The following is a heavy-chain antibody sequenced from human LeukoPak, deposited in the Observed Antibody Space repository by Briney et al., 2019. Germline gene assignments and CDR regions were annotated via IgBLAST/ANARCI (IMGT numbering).Heavy chain of an antibody. V-gene: IGHV3-11*01. Sequence: GGSLRHSCAASGFTSSDYYMSWVRQAPGEGRWCRSFSSTTGSTIYYADSVKGRFTISRDNAKNSVNLQMNSLRAEDTAVYYCARGLGYCSGGSCPRRAFDIWGQGTVVTVSS. CDR2: SSTTGSTI. CDR1: GFTSSDYY. J-gene: IGHJ3*02. D-gene: IGHD2-15*01. CDR3: ARGLGYCSGGSCPRRAFDI.